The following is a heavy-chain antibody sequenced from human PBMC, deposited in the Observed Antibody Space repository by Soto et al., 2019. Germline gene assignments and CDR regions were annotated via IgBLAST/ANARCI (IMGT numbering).Heavy chain of an antibody. CDR1: GGTFSIYA. CDR3: ARDSPLGEVVKDYYDSSGSPENGAFDI. J-gene: IGHJ3*02. D-gene: IGHD3-22*01. CDR2: IIPIFGTA. Sequence: SVKVSCKASGGTFSIYAISCVLQSPLQWLDWMGGIIPIFGTANYAQKFQGRVTITADESTSTAYMELSSLRSEDTAVYYCARDSPLGEVVKDYYDSSGSPENGAFDIWGQGTMVTVSS. V-gene: IGHV1-69*13.